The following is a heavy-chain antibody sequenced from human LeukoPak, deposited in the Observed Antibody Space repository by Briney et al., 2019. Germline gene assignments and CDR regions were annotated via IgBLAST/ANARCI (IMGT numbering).Heavy chain of an antibody. Sequence: GGSLKLSCAASGFTFSGSAMHWVRQASGKGLEWVGRIRSKANSYATAYAASVKGRFTISRDDSKNTAYLQMNSLKTEDTAVYYCTRDYGDYPHYWGQGTLVTVSS. D-gene: IGHD4-17*01. CDR2: IRSKANSYAT. V-gene: IGHV3-73*01. CDR1: GFTFSGSA. CDR3: TRDYGDYPHY. J-gene: IGHJ4*02.